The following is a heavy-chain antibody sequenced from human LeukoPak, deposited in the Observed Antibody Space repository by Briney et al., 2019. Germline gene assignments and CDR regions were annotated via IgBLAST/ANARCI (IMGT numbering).Heavy chain of an antibody. D-gene: IGHD3-3*01. CDR3: ARGRGLRFLNLPMDV. J-gene: IGHJ6*02. V-gene: IGHV1-24*01. Sequence: ASVKVSCKVSGYTLTELSMHWVRQAPGKGLEWMGGFDPEDGETIYAQKFQGRVTITADESTSTAYMELSSLRSEDTAVYYCARGRGLRFLNLPMDVWGQGTTVTVSS. CDR2: FDPEDGET. CDR1: GYTLTELS.